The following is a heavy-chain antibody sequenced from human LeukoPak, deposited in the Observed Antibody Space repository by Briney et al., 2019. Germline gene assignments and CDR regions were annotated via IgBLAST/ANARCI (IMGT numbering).Heavy chain of an antibody. Sequence: QPGGSLRLSCAAPGFTFSSYDMHWVRQATGKGLEWVSAIGTAGDPYYPGSVKGRFTISRENAKNSLYLQMNSLRAEDTAVYYCATNLGPYGDYAIGLFDYWGQGTLVTVSS. V-gene: IGHV3-13*05. J-gene: IGHJ4*02. D-gene: IGHD4-17*01. CDR2: IGTAGDP. CDR1: GFTFSSYD. CDR3: ATNLGPYGDYAIGLFDY.